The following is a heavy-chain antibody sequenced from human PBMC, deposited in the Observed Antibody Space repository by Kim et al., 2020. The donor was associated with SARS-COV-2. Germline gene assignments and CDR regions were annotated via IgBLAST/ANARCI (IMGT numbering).Heavy chain of an antibody. Sequence: SETLSLTCAVYGGSFSGYYWSWIRQPPGKGLEWIGEINHSGSTNYNPSLKSRVTISVDTSKNQFSLKLSSVTAADTAVYYCARQRAYGSGRSMDVWGQGTTVTVSS. CDR2: INHSGST. CDR1: GGSFSGYY. V-gene: IGHV4-34*01. CDR3: ARQRAYGSGRSMDV. D-gene: IGHD3-10*01. J-gene: IGHJ6*02.